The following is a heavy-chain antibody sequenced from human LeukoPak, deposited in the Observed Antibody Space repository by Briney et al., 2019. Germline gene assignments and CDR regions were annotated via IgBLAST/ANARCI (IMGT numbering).Heavy chain of an antibody. J-gene: IGHJ4*02. CDR1: GFTFDDYA. D-gene: IGHD3-22*01. Sequence: GRSLRLSCAASGFTFDDYAMHWVRQAPGKGLEWVSGISWNSGSIGYADSVKGRFTISRDNAKNSLYLQMNSLRAEDTAVYYCARDRVTMIVGYFDYWGQGTLVTVSS. V-gene: IGHV3-9*01. CDR2: ISWNSGSI. CDR3: ARDRVTMIVGYFDY.